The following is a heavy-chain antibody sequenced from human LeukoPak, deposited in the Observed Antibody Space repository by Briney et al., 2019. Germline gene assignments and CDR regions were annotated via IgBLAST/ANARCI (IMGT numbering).Heavy chain of an antibody. V-gene: IGHV4-61*02. D-gene: IGHD2-2*01. CDR1: GGSISSGSYY. Sequence: SQTLSLTCTVSGGSISSGSYYWSWIRQPAGKGLEWIGRIYTSGSTNYNPSLKSRVTISVDTSKNQFSLKLSSVTAADTAVYYCARLVWIVVVPAIGFDPWGQGTLVTVSS. CDR2: IYTSGST. J-gene: IGHJ5*02. CDR3: ARLVWIVVVPAIGFDP.